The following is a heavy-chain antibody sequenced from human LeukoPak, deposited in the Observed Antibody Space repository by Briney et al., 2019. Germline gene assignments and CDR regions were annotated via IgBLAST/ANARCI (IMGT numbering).Heavy chain of an antibody. CDR3: AKQEIGTTWSVGY. CDR2: ISYDGGSI. J-gene: IGHJ4*02. CDR1: GFTFSSYG. V-gene: IGHV3-30*18. D-gene: IGHD1-26*01. Sequence: PGRSLRLSCAASGFTFSSYGMHWFRQAPGKGLEWVAVISYDGGSIYYADSVKGRFTISRDDSKNTLFLQMNSLSAEDTAVYYCAKQEIGTTWSVGYWGQGTLVTVSS.